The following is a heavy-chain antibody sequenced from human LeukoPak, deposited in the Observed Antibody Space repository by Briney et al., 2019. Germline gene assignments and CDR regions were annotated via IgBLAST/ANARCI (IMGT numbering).Heavy chain of an antibody. CDR1: GFVFGSFA. D-gene: IGHD4-17*01. J-gene: IGHJ4*02. Sequence: GGSLRLSCAASGFVFGSFAMNWVRQAPGKGLEWVSVINTSGGSPKYADSVKGRFTVSRDNSKNTLYLEMNSLRAEDTAVYYCARTNYGDLVAWGQGTLVTVSS. V-gene: IGHV3-23*01. CDR3: ARTNYGDLVA. CDR2: INTSGGSP.